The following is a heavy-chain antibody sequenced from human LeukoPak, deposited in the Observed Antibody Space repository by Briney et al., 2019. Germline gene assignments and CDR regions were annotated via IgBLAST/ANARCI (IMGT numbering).Heavy chain of an antibody. CDR2: IIPIFGTA. CDR3: ARLIPYYYGSGSLDYYYGMDV. J-gene: IGHJ6*02. V-gene: IGHV1-69*13. Sequence: GASVKVSCKASGGTFSSYAISWVRQAPGQGLEWMGGIIPIFGTANYAQKFQGRVTITAGESTSTAYMELSSLRSEDTAVYYCARLIPYYYGSGSLDYYYGMDVWGQGTTVTVSS. CDR1: GGTFSSYA. D-gene: IGHD3-10*01.